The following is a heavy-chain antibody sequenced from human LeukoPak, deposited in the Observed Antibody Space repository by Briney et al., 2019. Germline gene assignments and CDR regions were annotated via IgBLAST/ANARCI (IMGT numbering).Heavy chain of an antibody. D-gene: IGHD4-17*01. V-gene: IGHV3-33*01. Sequence: GGSLRLSCAASGFTFSSYGMHWVRQAPGKGLEWVAVIWYDGSNKYYADSVKGRFTISRDNSKNTLYLQMNSLRAEDTAVYYCARGPLLYGDYYYGMDVWGQGTTVTVSS. CDR2: IWYDGSNK. CDR3: ARGPLLYGDYYYGMDV. J-gene: IGHJ6*02. CDR1: GFTFSSYG.